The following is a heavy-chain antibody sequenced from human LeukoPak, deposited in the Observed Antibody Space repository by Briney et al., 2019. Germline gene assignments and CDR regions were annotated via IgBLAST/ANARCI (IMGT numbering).Heavy chain of an antibody. J-gene: IGHJ4*02. Sequence: SVKVSCKASGGTFSSYAISWVRQAPGQGLEWMGGIIPIFGTANYAQKFQGRVTITADESTSTAYMELSSLRSEDTAVYYCARERRVGVVPAAIDYWGQGTLVTVSS. D-gene: IGHD2-2*02. CDR2: IIPIFGTA. CDR3: ARERRVGVVPAAIDY. CDR1: GGTFSSYA. V-gene: IGHV1-69*01.